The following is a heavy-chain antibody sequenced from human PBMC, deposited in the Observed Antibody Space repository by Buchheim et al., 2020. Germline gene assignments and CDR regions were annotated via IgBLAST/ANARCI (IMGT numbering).Heavy chain of an antibody. J-gene: IGHJ5*02. D-gene: IGHD2-21*01. V-gene: IGHV4-39*01. Sequence: QLQLQESGPGLVKPSETLSLTCTVSGGSISSNNYYWAWIRQSPGKGLEWIGSIYYSGSTYYNPSLKSRVTISVDTSKNQFSLKLSSVTAADTAVYYCARLAYCGGDCYENWFDPRGQGTL. CDR1: GGSISSNNYY. CDR3: ARLAYCGGDCYENWFDP. CDR2: IYYSGST.